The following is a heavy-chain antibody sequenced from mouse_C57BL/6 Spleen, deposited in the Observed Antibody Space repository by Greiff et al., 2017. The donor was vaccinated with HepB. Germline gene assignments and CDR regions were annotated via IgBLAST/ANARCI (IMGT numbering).Heavy chain of an antibody. J-gene: IGHJ2*01. CDR2: ISDGGSYT. CDR1: GFTFSSYA. Sequence: EVQLVESGGGLVKPGGSLKLSCAASGFTFSSYAMSWVRQTPEKRLEWVATISDGGSYTYYPDNVKGRFTISRDNAKNNLYLQMSHLKSEDTAMYYCAREREPRDYFDYWGQGTTLTVSS. CDR3: AREREPRDYFDY. V-gene: IGHV5-4*01.